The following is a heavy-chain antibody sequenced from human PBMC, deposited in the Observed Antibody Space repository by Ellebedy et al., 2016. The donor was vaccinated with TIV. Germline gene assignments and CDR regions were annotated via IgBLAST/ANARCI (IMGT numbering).Heavy chain of an antibody. CDR1: GDSISSGSHF. Sequence: SETLSLTCAVSGDSISSGSHFWGWIRRPPGKGPQWIATVSYIGGTSYNPSLRSRVTMSVDASKTQFSLRLSSVTAADTAVYYCARDRHYYNSSGYPQDLWGQGTLVTVSS. CDR3: ARDRHYYNSSGYPQDL. V-gene: IGHV4-39*02. D-gene: IGHD3-22*01. J-gene: IGHJ4*02. CDR2: VSYIGGT.